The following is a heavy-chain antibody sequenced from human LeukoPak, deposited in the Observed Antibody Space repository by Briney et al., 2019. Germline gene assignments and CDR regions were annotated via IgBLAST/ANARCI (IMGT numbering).Heavy chain of an antibody. CDR1: GGSISSYY. Sequence: SETLSLTCTVSGGSISSYYWSWIRQPPGKGLEWIGEINHSGSTNYNPSLKSRVTISVYTSKHQFSLKLSSVTAADTATYYCVRGNIPYDSSGYGYWGQGTLVTVSS. CDR2: INHSGST. D-gene: IGHD3-22*01. CDR3: VRGNIPYDSSGYGY. J-gene: IGHJ4*02. V-gene: IGHV4-34*01.